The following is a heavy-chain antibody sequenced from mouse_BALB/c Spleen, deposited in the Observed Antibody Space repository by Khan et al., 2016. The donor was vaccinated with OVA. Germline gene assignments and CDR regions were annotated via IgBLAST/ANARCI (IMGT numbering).Heavy chain of an antibody. J-gene: IGHJ4*01. CDR3: ARKNYYGYAVDY. Sequence: EVQLQESGPGLVKPSQSLSLTCNVTGYSITTNYAWDWIRQFPGNKLERMGYLSGSGSTSYNPSLKSRISITRDTSKNQFFLPLNSVTTEDTATYYCARKNYYGYAVDYWGQGTSVTVSS. CDR2: LSGSGST. V-gene: IGHV3-2*02. CDR1: GYSITTNYA. D-gene: IGHD1-1*01.